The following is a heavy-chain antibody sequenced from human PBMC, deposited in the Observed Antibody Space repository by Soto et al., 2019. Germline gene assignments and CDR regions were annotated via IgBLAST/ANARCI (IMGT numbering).Heavy chain of an antibody. CDR1: GGSISSYY. CDR3: ARDTYYYDSSGYYYYYYYGMDV. V-gene: IGHV4-59*01. CDR2: IYYSGST. D-gene: IGHD3-22*01. J-gene: IGHJ6*02. Sequence: SETLSLTCTVSGGSISSYYWSWIRQPPGKGLEWIGYIYYSGSTNYNPSLKSRVTISVDTSKNQFSLKLSSVTAADTAVYYCARDTYYYDSSGYYYYYYYGMDVWGQGTTVTVSS.